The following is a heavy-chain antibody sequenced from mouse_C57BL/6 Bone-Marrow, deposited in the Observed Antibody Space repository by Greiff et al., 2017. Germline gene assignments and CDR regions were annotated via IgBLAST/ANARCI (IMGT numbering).Heavy chain of an antibody. CDR1: GYTFTSYG. J-gene: IGHJ3*01. D-gene: IGHD2-4*01. CDR3: ARLYYDYGGFAY. Sequence: VQLQQSGAELARPGASVKLSCKASGYTFTSYGISWVKQRTGQGLEWIGEIYPRSGNTYYNEKFKGKATLTAAKSSSTAYMALRSLTSEDSAVYFCARLYYDYGGFAYWGQGTLVTVSA. CDR2: IYPRSGNT. V-gene: IGHV1-81*01.